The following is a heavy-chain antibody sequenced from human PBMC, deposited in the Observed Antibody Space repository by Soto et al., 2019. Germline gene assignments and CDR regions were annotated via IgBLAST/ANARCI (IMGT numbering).Heavy chain of an antibody. J-gene: IGHJ6*02. Sequence: GGSLRLSCAASGFTFSSYAMHWVRQAPGKGLEWVAVISYAGSNKYYADSVKGRFTISRDNSKNTLYLQMNSLRAEDTAVYYCARDPLYPGYYGMDVWGQGTTVTVSS. CDR2: ISYAGSNK. CDR3: ARDPLYPGYYGMDV. D-gene: IGHD2-8*01. CDR1: GFTFSSYA. V-gene: IGHV3-30-3*01.